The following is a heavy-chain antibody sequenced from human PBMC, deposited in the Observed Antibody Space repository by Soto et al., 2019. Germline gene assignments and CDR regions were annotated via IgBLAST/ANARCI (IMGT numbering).Heavy chain of an antibody. CDR2: LNSDGSST. D-gene: IGHD2-2*01. Sequence: EVQLVESGGGLVQPGGSPRLSCAASGFTFSSYWMHWVRQAPGKGLVWVSHLNSDGSSTSYADSVKGRFTISRDNAKNTLYLQMNSLRAEDTAVYYCARDRYCSSTSCYADAFDIWGQGTMVTVSS. CDR1: GFTFSSYW. CDR3: ARDRYCSSTSCYADAFDI. J-gene: IGHJ3*02. V-gene: IGHV3-74*01.